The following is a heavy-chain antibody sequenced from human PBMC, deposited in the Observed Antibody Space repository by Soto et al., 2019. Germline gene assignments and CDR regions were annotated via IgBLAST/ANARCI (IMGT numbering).Heavy chain of an antibody. D-gene: IGHD3-10*01. CDR2: IYYSGST. J-gene: IGHJ4*02. CDR3: ARAEGGAMVRGGGYFDY. V-gene: IGHV4-30-4*01. CDR1: GGSISSGDYY. Sequence: QVQLQESGPGLVKPSQTLSLTCTVSGGSISSGDYYWSWISQPPGKGLEWIGYIYYSGSTYYNPSLKSLVTISVDTSKNQFSLKLSSVTAADTAVYYCARAEGGAMVRGGGYFDYWGQGTLVTVSS.